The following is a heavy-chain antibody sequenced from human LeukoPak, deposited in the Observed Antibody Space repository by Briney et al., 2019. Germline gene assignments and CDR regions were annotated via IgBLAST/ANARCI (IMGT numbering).Heavy chain of an antibody. CDR1: GGTFIIYA. Sequence: ASVTVSCTASGGTFIIYAISWVRQAPGQGLEWMGWMNPNSGNTGYAQKFQGRVTMTRNTSINTAYMELSSLRSEDTAVYYCARGQRYSSSSRSGFDPWGQGTLVTVSS. CDR2: MNPNSGNT. J-gene: IGHJ5*02. CDR3: ARGQRYSSSSRSGFDP. D-gene: IGHD6-6*01. V-gene: IGHV1-8*02.